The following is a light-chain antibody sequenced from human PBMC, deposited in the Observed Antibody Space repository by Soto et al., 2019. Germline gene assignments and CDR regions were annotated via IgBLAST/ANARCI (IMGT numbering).Light chain of an antibody. CDR3: QHYYNWPRT. V-gene: IGKV3-15*01. CDR1: QSVSSKS. CDR2: GAS. J-gene: IGKJ1*01. Sequence: EIILTQSPDTLSLSPGERATLSCRASQSVSSKSLAWYQQKPGQAPRLLVYGASTRATGIPARFSGSGSGTEFTLTISSLQSEDFAVYYCQHYYNWPRTFGQGTKVDI.